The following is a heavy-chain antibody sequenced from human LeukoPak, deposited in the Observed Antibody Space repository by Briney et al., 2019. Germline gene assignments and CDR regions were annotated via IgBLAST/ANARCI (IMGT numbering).Heavy chain of an antibody. J-gene: IGHJ4*02. CDR1: GGSISSYY. D-gene: IGHD3-10*01. V-gene: IGHV4-59*01. Sequence: SETLSLTCTVSGGSISSYYWSWLRQPPGKVLEWIGYIYYSGSTNYNPSLKSRVTISVDTSKNQFSLKLSSVTAADTAVYYCARSYYYGSGSYDYWGQGTLVTVSS. CDR3: ARSYYYGSGSYDY. CDR2: IYYSGST.